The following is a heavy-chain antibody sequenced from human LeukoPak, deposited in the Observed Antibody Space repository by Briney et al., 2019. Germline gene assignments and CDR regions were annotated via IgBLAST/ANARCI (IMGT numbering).Heavy chain of an antibody. CDR3: ARDLVVTSAY. D-gene: IGHD2-2*01. Sequence: GGSLRLSCAASGFTFSNYWMHWVRQAPGKGLVWVSRINGDGSSTTYADSVKGRFTISRDNAKNTLYLQMNGLRAEDTAVYYCARDLVVTSAYWGQGTLVTVSS. J-gene: IGHJ4*02. CDR2: INGDGSST. CDR1: GFTFSNYW. V-gene: IGHV3-74*01.